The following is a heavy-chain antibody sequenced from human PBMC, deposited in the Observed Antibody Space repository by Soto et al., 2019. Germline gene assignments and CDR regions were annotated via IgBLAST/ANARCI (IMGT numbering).Heavy chain of an antibody. J-gene: IGHJ5*02. D-gene: IGHD2-2*01. CDR3: ARSGGFDYAAYDP. Sequence: QVQLVQSGVEVKKPGASVKVSCKASGYTFTNKGICWVRQAPGQGLEWMVWIRGYNGNTNYAEKFPGRVTMTLDTFSSTAYKELSSQTSDDTAVYYCARSGGFDYAAYDPWGQGTMVTGSS. CDR2: IRGYNGNT. CDR1: GYTFTNKG. V-gene: IGHV1-18*01.